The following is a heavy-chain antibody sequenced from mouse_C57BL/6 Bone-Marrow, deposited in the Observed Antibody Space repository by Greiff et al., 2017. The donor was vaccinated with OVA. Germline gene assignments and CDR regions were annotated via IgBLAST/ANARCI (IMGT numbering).Heavy chain of an antibody. CDR2: IYPGSGST. CDR3: ERGAGTFAY. V-gene: IGHV1-55*01. Sequence: VQLQQPGAELVKPGASVKLSCTASGYTFTSYWITWVRQRPGQGLEWVGDIYPGSGSTNYPEQFKGRATLTVDTSSSTAYMQLSSLTYEDAAVDYCERGAGTFAYWGQGTLVTVSA. CDR1: GYTFTSYW. J-gene: IGHJ3*01. D-gene: IGHD4-1*01.